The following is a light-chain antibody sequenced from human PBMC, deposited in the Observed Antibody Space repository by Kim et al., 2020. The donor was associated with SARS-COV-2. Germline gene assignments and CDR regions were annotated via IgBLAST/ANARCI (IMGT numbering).Light chain of an antibody. V-gene: IGKV3-20*01. CDR1: ESVSTTY. Sequence: EIVLTQSPGTLSLYPGDRATLSCRASESVSTTYLAWYQRKPGQAPRLLISGTSIRATGIPDRFSGSGSGTDFTLTISRLEPEDFVVYYCQQYGSSPRTFGGGTKLEI. CDR2: GTS. J-gene: IGKJ4*01. CDR3: QQYGSSPRT.